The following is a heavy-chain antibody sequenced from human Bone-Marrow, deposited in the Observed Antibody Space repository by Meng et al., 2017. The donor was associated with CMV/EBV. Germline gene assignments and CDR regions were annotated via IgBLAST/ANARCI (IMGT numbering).Heavy chain of an antibody. Sequence: GESLKISCAASGFTFSDYYMSWIRQAPGKGLEWVSYISSSGSTIYYADSVKGRFTIYRDNDKKSLYLQMQSRRVEDTAVYYCARDRTRLWFGELWGGGQGTLVTVSS. J-gene: IGHJ4*02. CDR3: ARDRTRLWFGELWG. V-gene: IGHV3-11*04. D-gene: IGHD3-10*01. CDR2: ISSSGSTI. CDR1: GFTFSDYY.